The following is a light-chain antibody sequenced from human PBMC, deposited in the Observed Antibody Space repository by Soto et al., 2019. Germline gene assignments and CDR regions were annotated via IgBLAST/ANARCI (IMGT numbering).Light chain of an antibody. CDR3: CSYARSVTLV. Sequence: QSVLTQPASVSGSPGQSITISCTGTSSDVGTYNLVSWYQQHPGKAPKLMIYEGTKRPSGVSNRFSGSKSGNTASLTISGLQAEDEADYYCCSYARSVTLVFGGGTKLTVL. CDR2: EGT. CDR1: SSDVGTYNL. J-gene: IGLJ2*01. V-gene: IGLV2-23*01.